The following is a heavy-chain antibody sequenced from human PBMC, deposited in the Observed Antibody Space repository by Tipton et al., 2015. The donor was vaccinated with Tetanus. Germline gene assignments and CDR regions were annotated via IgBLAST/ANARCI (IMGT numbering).Heavy chain of an antibody. CDR1: GGSISSYY. Sequence: TLSLTCTVSGGSISSYYWSWIRQPPGKGLEWIGYIYYSGSTNYNPSLKSRVTISVDTSKNQFSLKLTSLTAADTAVYHCARAQRWLPYYHAMDVWGQGAAVTVSS. CDR2: IYYSGST. D-gene: IGHD4-23*01. J-gene: IGHJ6*02. CDR3: ARAQRWLPYYHAMDV. V-gene: IGHV4-59*08.